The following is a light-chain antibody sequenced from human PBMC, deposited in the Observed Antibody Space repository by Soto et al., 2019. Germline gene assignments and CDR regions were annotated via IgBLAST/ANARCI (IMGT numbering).Light chain of an antibody. CDR3: QHYDTSPLYS. CDR1: QSVSGTY. CDR2: AAS. Sequence: EIVLTQSPGTLSLSPGERATLSCRTSQSVSGTYLAWYQQKPGQAPRLLIYAASNRATGIPDRFSGSGSGTDFTITISTLEPEDFVVYYGQHYDTSPLYSFGQGTKLEIK. V-gene: IGKV3-20*01. J-gene: IGKJ2*01.